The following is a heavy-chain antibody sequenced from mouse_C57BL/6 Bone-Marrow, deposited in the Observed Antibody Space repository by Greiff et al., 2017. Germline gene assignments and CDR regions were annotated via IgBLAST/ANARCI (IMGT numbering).Heavy chain of an antibody. Sequence: EVQRVESGRGLVQPGGSLKLSCAASGFTFSDYYMYWVRQTPGKRLEWVAYISNGGGSTYYPDTVKGRFTISIDNAKNTLYLQMSRLKSEDTAMYYCASLNYDHLYYAMDYWGQGTSVTVSS. CDR3: ASLNYDHLYYAMDY. V-gene: IGHV5-12*01. CDR2: ISNGGGST. CDR1: GFTFSDYY. J-gene: IGHJ4*01. D-gene: IGHD2-4*01.